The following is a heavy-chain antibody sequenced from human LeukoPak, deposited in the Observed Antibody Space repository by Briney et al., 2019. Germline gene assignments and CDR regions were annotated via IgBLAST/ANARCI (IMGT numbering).Heavy chain of an antibody. CDR2: ISRSSSTI. CDR3: ARGGDILTGYYHRLEY. CDR1: GFTFSSYS. Sequence: PGGSLRLSCAASGFTFSSYSMNWVRQAPGKVLEWLSSISRSSSTIYYADSVKGQFTTSRDNAKNSLYLQMNSLRDEDTAVYYCARGGDILTGYYHRLEYWGQGTLVTVSS. D-gene: IGHD3-9*01. J-gene: IGHJ4*02. V-gene: IGHV3-48*02.